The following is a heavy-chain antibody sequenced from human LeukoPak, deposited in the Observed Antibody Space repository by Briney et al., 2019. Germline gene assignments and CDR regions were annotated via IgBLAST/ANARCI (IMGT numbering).Heavy chain of an antibody. Sequence: SETPSLTCAVYGGSFSGYYWSWIRQPLGKGLEWIGEINHSGSTNYNPSLKSRVTISVDTSKNQFSLKLSSVTAADTAVYYCARGGSVAAAAGSDAFDIWGQGTMVTVSS. D-gene: IGHD6-13*01. V-gene: IGHV4-34*01. CDR1: GGSFSGYY. J-gene: IGHJ3*02. CDR3: ARGGSVAAAAGSDAFDI. CDR2: INHSGST.